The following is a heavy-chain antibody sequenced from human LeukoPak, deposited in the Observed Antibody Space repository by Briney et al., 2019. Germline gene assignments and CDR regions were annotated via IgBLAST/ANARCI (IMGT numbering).Heavy chain of an antibody. J-gene: IGHJ4*02. CDR3: ASLKVADQSFDY. Sequence: SETLSLTCAVYGGSFRGYYWCWIRQPPGKGLEWIGEINHSGSTNYNPSLKSRVTISVDTSKNQLSLKLSSVTAADTAVYYCASLKVADQSFDYWGQGTLVTVSS. V-gene: IGHV4-34*01. D-gene: IGHD6-19*01. CDR1: GGSFRGYY. CDR2: INHSGST.